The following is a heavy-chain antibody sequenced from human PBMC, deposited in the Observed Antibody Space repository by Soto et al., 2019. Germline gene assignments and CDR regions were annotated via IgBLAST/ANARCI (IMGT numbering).Heavy chain of an antibody. CDR1: GFSLTTAGVG. V-gene: IGHV2-5*02. Sequence: QINLKESGPTLVKPTQTLTLTCSFSGFSLTTAGVGVGWARQSPGEALEWLALIYWDDDERYSPSLKTRLTITKDTSKNQVVLTMTNMAPVDTATYYCAHSRNLITEDAQVGDFDYWGQGTLVTVSS. CDR3: AHSRNLITEDAQVGDFDY. J-gene: IGHJ4*02. CDR2: IYWDDDE. D-gene: IGHD3-10*01.